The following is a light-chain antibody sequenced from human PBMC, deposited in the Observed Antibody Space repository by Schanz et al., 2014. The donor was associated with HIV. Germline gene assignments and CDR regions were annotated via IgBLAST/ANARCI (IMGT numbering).Light chain of an antibody. V-gene: IGKV1-39*01. CDR1: QTISTF. Sequence: DIQMTQSPSSLSASVGDRVTVTCRASQTISTFLNWYQQKPGKAPKLLVYAASTLRGGVPSRFSGSGSGTDFTLTISCLQSEDFATYYCQQSHDYPRTFGRGTRVEV. CDR2: AAS. J-gene: IGKJ1*01. CDR3: QQSHDYPRT.